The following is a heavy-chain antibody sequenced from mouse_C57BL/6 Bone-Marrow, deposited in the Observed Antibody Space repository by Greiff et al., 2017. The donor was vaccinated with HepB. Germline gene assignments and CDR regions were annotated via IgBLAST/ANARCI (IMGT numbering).Heavy chain of an antibody. CDR1: GYAFSSSW. J-gene: IGHJ4*01. D-gene: IGHD3-2*02. CDR2: IYPGDGDT. V-gene: IGHV1-82*01. CDR3: ARRLRLEGAMDY. Sequence: VQLVESGPELVKPGASVKISCKASGYAFSSSWMNWVKQRPGKGLEWIGRIYPGDGDTNYNGKFKGKATLTADKSSSTAYMQLSSLTSEDSAVYFCARRLRLEGAMDYWGQGTSVTVSS.